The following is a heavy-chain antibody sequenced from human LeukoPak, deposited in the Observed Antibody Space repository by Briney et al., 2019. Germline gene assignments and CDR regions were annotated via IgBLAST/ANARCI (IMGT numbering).Heavy chain of an antibody. Sequence: QPGGSLILSCPVSGFTFDRYMMNWVRPAPGKGLEWLAYISSDSGVIYYADSVRGRFTISRDNAQKSLYLEMKSLRVEDTARYYCVREVAYWGQGALVTVSS. CDR3: VREVAY. CDR1: GFTFDRYM. J-gene: IGHJ4*02. CDR2: ISSDSGVI. V-gene: IGHV3-48*01. D-gene: IGHD5-12*01.